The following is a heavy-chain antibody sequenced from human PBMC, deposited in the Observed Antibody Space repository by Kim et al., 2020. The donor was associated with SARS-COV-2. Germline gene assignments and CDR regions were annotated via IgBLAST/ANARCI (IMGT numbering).Heavy chain of an antibody. V-gene: IGHV1-24*01. J-gene: IGHJ6*02. CDR2: FDPEDGET. D-gene: IGHD6-19*01. CDR3: ATAIFLSSGWGRINYGMDV. Sequence: ASVKVSCKVSGYTLTELSMHWVRQAPGKGLEWMGGFDPEDGETIYAQKFQGRVTMTEDTSTDTPYMELSSLRSEDTAVYYCATAIFLSSGWGRINYGMDVWGQGTTVTVSS. CDR1: GYTLTELS.